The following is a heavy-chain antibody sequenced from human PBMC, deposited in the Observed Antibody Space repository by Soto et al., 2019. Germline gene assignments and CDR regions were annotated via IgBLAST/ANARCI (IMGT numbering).Heavy chain of an antibody. CDR3: ARSREAGKYYYATDV. CDR1: GYSFTSYW. D-gene: IGHD6-19*01. CDR2: IYPGDSDT. J-gene: IGHJ6*04. Sequence: PGESLKISCKGSGYSFTSYWIGWVRQMPGKGLEWMGIIYPGDSDTRYSPSFQGQVTISTDKSISTAYLQWSSLKASDTAMYYCARSREAGKYYYATDVWGKGPTGTVS. V-gene: IGHV5-51*01.